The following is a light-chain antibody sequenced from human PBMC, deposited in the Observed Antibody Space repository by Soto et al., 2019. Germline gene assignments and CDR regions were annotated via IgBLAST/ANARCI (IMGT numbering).Light chain of an antibody. J-gene: IGKJ5*01. V-gene: IGKV3-15*01. CDR1: QSVSSN. Sequence: IVMTQSPATLSVSPGERATLSCRASQSVSSNLAWYQQKPGQAPRLLIYGASTMATVIPTMFSGSGSATEFTLTISSLQSEDFAVYYCQQYNNCPPITFGQGTRLEIK. CDR3: QQYNNCPPIT. CDR2: GAS.